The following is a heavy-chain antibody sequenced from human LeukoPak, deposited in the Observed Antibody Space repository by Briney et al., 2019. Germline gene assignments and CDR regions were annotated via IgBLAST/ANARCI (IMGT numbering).Heavy chain of an antibody. V-gene: IGHV3-9*01. J-gene: IGHJ3*01. CDR2: ISWNSGSI. Sequence: GGSLRLSCAASGFTFDDYAMHWVRQGPGKGLEWVSGISWNSGSIVYADSVKGRFTISRDNAKNSLYLQMNSLRPENTALYYCTKDIISSIPMQAFDVWGQGTMVTVSS. D-gene: IGHD2-2*01. CDR3: TKDIISSIPMQAFDV. CDR1: GFTFDDYA.